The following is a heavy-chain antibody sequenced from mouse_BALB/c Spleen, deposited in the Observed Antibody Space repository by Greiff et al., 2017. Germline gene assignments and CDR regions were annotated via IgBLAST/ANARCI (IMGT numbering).Heavy chain of an antibody. D-gene: IGHD1-1*01. CDR3: APYYYGSSSAGFAY. J-gene: IGHJ3*01. CDR1: GYTFTSYV. V-gene: IGHV1-14*01. Sequence: VQLQQSGPELVKPGASVKMSCKASGYTFTSYVMHWVKQKPGQGLEWIGYINPYNDGTKYNEKFKGKATLTSDKSSSTAYMELSSLTSEDSAVYYCAPYYYGSSSAGFAYWGQGTLVTVSA. CDR2: INPYNDGT.